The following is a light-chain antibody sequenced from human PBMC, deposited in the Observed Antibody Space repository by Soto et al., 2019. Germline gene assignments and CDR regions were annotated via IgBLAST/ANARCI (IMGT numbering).Light chain of an antibody. Sequence: SVLTQPASVSASPGQSVTISCAGTSSDVGGYNYVSWYQQRPGRAPKLMIYEVTYRPSGVSNRFSGSKSGNTASLTISGLRAEDEADYYCSSYTTSSTLVFGTGTKVTVL. CDR2: EVT. V-gene: IGLV2-14*01. J-gene: IGLJ1*01. CDR3: SSYTTSSTLV. CDR1: SSDVGGYNY.